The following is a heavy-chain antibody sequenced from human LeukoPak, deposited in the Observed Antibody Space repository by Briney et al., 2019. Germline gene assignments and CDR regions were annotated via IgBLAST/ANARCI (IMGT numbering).Heavy chain of an antibody. CDR2: IYSGGST. D-gene: IGHD1-26*01. CDR1: GFTVSSNY. J-gene: IGHJ4*02. Sequence: PGGSLRLSCAASGFTVSSNYMSWVRQAPGKGLEWVSVIYSGGSTYYADSVKGRFTISRDNPKNTLYLQMNSLRAEDTAVYYCARALVGVNDYWGQGTLVTVSS. V-gene: IGHV3-66*01. CDR3: ARALVGVNDY.